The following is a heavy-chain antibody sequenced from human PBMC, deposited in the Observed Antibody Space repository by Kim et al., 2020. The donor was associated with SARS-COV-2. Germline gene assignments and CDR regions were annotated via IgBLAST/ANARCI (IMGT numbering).Heavy chain of an antibody. Sequence: AKKFQGRVTMTRDTSTSTVYMELSSLRSEDTAVYYCAREGYGGNAYGMDVWGQGTTVTVSS. V-gene: IGHV1-46*01. CDR3: AREGYGGNAYGMDV. D-gene: IGHD2-15*01. J-gene: IGHJ6*02.